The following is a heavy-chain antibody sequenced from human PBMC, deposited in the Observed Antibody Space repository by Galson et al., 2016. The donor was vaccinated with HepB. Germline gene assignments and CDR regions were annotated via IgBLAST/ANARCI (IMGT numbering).Heavy chain of an antibody. CDR2: ISYDGRDE. CDR1: GFPFSTYG. CDR3: VSLSLDVNSFDV. V-gene: IGHV3-30*03. J-gene: IGHJ3*01. D-gene: IGHD2/OR15-2a*01. Sequence: SLRLSCAASGFPFSTYGMHWVRQAPGKGLEWLALISYDGRDEWSVDSVKGRFTFSRDNFKNTMHLQMNSLRADDTVVYYCVSLSLDVNSFDVWGRGTMVTVSS.